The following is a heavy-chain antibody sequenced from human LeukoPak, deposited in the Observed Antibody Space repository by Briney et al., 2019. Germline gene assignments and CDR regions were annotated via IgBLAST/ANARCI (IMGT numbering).Heavy chain of an antibody. Sequence: GGSLRLTCTASGFTFNNYLMSWVRQAPGKGPEWVSVLFTGGAGALYADSVRGRFTISGDTSKTTLYLQMNGLRAEDTAVYYCAKECDYSPGHKFDLWGRGTLVTVSS. D-gene: IGHD3-10*01. CDR1: GFTFNNYL. CDR3: AKECDYSPGHKFDL. V-gene: IGHV3-23*03. CDR2: LFTGGAGA. J-gene: IGHJ5*02.